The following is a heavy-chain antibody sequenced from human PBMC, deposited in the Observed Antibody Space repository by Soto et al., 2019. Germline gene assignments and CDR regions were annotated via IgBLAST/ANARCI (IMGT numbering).Heavy chain of an antibody. V-gene: IGHV3-9*01. CDR1: GFTFDDYA. Sequence: EVQLVESGGGLVQPGRSLRLSCAASGFTFDDYAMHWVRQAPGKGLEWVSGISWNSGSIGYADSVKGRFNISRDNAKNSLYLQMNSLRGENTALYYCAKSQWLVSPVDYWGQGTLVTVSS. J-gene: IGHJ4*02. D-gene: IGHD6-19*01. CDR2: ISWNSGSI. CDR3: AKSQWLVSPVDY.